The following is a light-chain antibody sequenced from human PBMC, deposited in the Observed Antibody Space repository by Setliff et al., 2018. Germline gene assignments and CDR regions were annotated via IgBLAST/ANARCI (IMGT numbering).Light chain of an antibody. CDR2: NTK. CDR3: LLSLGGGISV. Sequence: QTVVTQEPSFSVSPGGTVTLTCALSLGSVSTSNYPSWYQQTPGQAPRRLIYNTKVRRSDVPARFSGSILGNKAALTITGAQTDDESDYYCLLSLGGGISVFGTGTKVTVL. CDR1: LGSVSTSNY. J-gene: IGLJ1*01. V-gene: IGLV8-61*01.